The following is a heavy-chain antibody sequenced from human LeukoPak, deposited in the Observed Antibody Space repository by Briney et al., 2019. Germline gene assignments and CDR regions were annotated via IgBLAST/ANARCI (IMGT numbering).Heavy chain of an antibody. CDR1: GYRFDIYW. J-gene: IGHJ3*01. CDR2: IYPGDSDT. V-gene: IGHV5-51*01. D-gene: IGHD3-16*01. Sequence: GESLKISCHGSGYRFDIYWIAWVRQMPGKGLEFIGFIYPGDSDTRYSPSFQGQVTMAADKSISTAYLHLKASDTAIYYCARRRLAQESIRPGIDAFDVWGQGTVVTVSA. CDR3: ARRRLAQESIRPGIDAFDV.